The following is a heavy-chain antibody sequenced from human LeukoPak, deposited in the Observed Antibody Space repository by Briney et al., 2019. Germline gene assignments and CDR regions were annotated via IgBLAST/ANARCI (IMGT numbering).Heavy chain of an antibody. CDR3: ARSEYFFDY. CDR1: GFSLSNYW. CDR2: INTDGSHT. Sequence: GGSLRLSCAASGFSLSNYWMHWVRQAPGKGLVWLSRINTDGSHTIYADSVKGRLTISRDNAKNTLYLQMNSLRAEETAVYYCARSEYFFDYWGQGTLVTVSS. V-gene: IGHV3-74*01. J-gene: IGHJ4*02.